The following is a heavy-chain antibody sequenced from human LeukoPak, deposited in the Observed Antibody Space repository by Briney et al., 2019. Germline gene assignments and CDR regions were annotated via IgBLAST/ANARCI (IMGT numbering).Heavy chain of an antibody. CDR1: GFTFSSYA. Sequence: GGSLRLSCAASGFTFSSYAMSWVRQAPGKGLEWVSSITGSSASTCYADSVKDRFTISRDNSKNTLYLQMNSLRAEDMAVYFCAKLDYYDTHWGQGTLVTVSS. CDR2: ITGSSAST. V-gene: IGHV3-23*01. J-gene: IGHJ4*02. D-gene: IGHD3-22*01. CDR3: AKLDYYDTH.